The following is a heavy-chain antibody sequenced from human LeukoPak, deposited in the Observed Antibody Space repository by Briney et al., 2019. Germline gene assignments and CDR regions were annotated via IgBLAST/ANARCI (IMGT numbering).Heavy chain of an antibody. CDR1: GGSISSYY. D-gene: IGHD3-3*01. CDR2: IYYSGST. CDR3: ARDTFWSGYFDY. Sequence: SETLSPTCTVSGGSISSYYWSWNRQPPGKGLEWIGYIYYSGSTNYNPSLKSRVTISVDTSKNQFSLKLSSVTAADTAVYYCARDTFWSGYFDYWGQGTLVTVSS. V-gene: IGHV4-59*01. J-gene: IGHJ4*02.